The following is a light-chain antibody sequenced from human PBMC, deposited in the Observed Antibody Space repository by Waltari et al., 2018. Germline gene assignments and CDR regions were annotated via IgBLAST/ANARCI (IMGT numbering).Light chain of an antibody. Sequence: SYELTQPPSVSVSPGQTARIPCSGDKLGDKYVCWYQQKPGHSPEVVLYQASLRPSGIPERFSGSNSGNTATLTISGTQPVDDADYYCQAWDSGVVFGGGTKLTVL. CDR3: QAWDSGVV. V-gene: IGLV3-1*01. J-gene: IGLJ3*02. CDR2: QAS. CDR1: KLGDKY.